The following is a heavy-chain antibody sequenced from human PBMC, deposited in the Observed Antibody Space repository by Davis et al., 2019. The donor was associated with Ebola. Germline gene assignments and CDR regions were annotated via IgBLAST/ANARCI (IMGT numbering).Heavy chain of an antibody. CDR2: ISYTGSA. V-gene: IGHV4-59*01. D-gene: IGHD3-16*01. CDR3: ARSGGYASPFDS. J-gene: IGHJ4*02. CDR1: GGSINSYY. Sequence: SETLSLTCTVSGGSINSYYWNWIRQPPGKGLDWIGYISYTGSANYNPSLKSRVTISVDTSKNQFSLQMNSVTAADTAIYYCARSGGYASPFDSWSQGTLVTVSS.